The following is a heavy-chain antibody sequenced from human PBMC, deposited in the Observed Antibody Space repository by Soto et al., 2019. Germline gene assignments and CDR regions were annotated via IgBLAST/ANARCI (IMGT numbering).Heavy chain of an antibody. CDR3: AKPGVYCGGDCYSAEYFQH. Sequence: LRLSCAASGFTFSSYAMSWVRQAPGKGLEWVSAISGSGGSTYYADSVKGRFTISRDNSKNTLYLQMNSLRAEDTAVYYCAKPGVYCGGDCYSAEYFQHWGQGTLVTVSS. V-gene: IGHV3-23*01. D-gene: IGHD2-21*02. J-gene: IGHJ1*01. CDR1: GFTFSSYA. CDR2: ISGSGGST.